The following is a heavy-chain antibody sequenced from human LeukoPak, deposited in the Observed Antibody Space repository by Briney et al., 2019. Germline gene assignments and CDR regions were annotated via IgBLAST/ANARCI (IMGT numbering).Heavy chain of an antibody. CDR1: GGSISSSSFY. CDR3: ARYYYGSGSYIWFDP. J-gene: IGHJ5*02. D-gene: IGHD3-10*01. Sequence: SGTLSLTCTVSGGSISSSSFYWGWIRQPPGKGLEWIGSLYYSGNTYYNPSLKSRVTISVDTSKSQFSLKLSSVTATDTAVYYCARYYYGSGSYIWFDPWGQGTLVTVSS. V-gene: IGHV4-39*01. CDR2: LYYSGNT.